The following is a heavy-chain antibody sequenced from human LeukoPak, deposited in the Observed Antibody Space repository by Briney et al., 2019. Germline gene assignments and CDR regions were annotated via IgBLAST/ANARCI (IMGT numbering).Heavy chain of an antibody. CDR1: GYTFTGYY. V-gene: IGHV1-2*02. D-gene: IGHD3-22*01. Sequence: ASVKVSCKASGYTFTGYYMHWVRQAPGQGLEWMGWINPNSGGTNYAQKFQGRVTMTRDTSISTAYMELSRLRSDDTAVYYCARLYYYDSSGLDYWGQGTLVTVSS. CDR2: INPNSGGT. CDR3: ARLYYYDSSGLDY. J-gene: IGHJ4*02.